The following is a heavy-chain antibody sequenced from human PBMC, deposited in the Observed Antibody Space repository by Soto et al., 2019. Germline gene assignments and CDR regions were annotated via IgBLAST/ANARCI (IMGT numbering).Heavy chain of an antibody. Sequence: GGSLRLSCTASGFTFSSFWMHWVRQAPGKGLVWVSRINSDGSSTSYADSVKGRFTISRDNAKNTLSMQMNSLRAEDTAVYYCARGELRFLELGGQFYFEYWGQGTLVTVSS. CDR3: ARGELRFLELGGQFYFEY. CDR2: INSDGSST. V-gene: IGHV3-74*01. J-gene: IGHJ4*02. CDR1: GFTFSSFW. D-gene: IGHD3-3*01.